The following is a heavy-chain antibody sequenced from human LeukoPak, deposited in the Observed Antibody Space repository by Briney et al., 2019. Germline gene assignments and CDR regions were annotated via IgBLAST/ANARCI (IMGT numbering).Heavy chain of an antibody. Sequence: PGGSLRLSCAASGFTFSSYAMHWVRQAPGKGLEYVSAISSNGGSTYYANSVKGRFTISRDNSKNTLYLQMGSLRAEDMAVYYCARGPYSSGWYGYYGTPAASYFDYWGQGTLVTVSS. CDR3: ARGPYSSGWYGYYGTPAASYFDY. V-gene: IGHV3-64*01. J-gene: IGHJ4*02. CDR2: ISSNGGST. CDR1: GFTFSSYA. D-gene: IGHD6-19*01.